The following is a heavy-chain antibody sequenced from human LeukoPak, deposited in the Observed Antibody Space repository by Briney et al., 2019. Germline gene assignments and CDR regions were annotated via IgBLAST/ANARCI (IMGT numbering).Heavy chain of an antibody. CDR1: GYTLTDYY. Sequence: GASVKVSCKASGYTLTDYYIHWVRQAPGQGLEWMGRITPNSGGTIYAQTFQGRFTMTRDTSISTAYMELSRLRSDDTAVYYCARIKVTSDGALWGQGTLVTVSS. D-gene: IGHD5-18*01. J-gene: IGHJ4*02. CDR3: ARIKVTSDGAL. CDR2: ITPNSGGT. V-gene: IGHV1-2*02.